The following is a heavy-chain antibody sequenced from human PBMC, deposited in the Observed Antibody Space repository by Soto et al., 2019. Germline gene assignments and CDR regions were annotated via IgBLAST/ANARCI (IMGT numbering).Heavy chain of an antibody. CDR1: GFSLSTSGVG. J-gene: IGHJ3*02. CDR2: IYWSGDK. Sequence: QGTLKESGPTLVKPTQTLTLTCSFSGFSLSTSGVGVGWIRQSPGKALEWLALIYWSGDKHYRPSLKSRLSIIKDTSKNHVVLIMTDMDPVDTGTYYCARGLATLPVFAFDIWGQGTMVTVSS. D-gene: IGHD6-6*01. V-gene: IGHV2-5*01. CDR3: ARGLATLPVFAFDI.